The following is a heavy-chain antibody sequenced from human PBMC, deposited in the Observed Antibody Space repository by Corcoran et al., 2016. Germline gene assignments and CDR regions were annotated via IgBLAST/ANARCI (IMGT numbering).Heavy chain of an antibody. CDR1: GGSISSYY. J-gene: IGHJ4*02. CDR3: ARAAYSSSWLFFDY. D-gene: IGHD6-13*01. V-gene: IGHV4-59*01. CDR2: IYYSGST. Sequence: QVQLQESGPGLVKPSETLSLTCTVSGGSISSYYWSWIRQPPGKGLEWIGYIYYSGSTNYNPSLKSRVTISVDTSKNQFSLKLSSVTAADTAVYYCARAAYSSSWLFFDYWGQGTLVTVSS.